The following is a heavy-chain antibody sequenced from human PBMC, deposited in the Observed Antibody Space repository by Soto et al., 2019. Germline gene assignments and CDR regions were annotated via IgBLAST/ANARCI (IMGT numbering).Heavy chain of an antibody. J-gene: IGHJ6*02. CDR3: ARVSGIYYYGMDV. CDR1: GGSFSGYY. Sequence: SETLSHTCALYGGSFSGYYWSWIRQPPGKGLEWIGEINHSGSTNYNPSLKSRVTISVDTSKNQFSLKLSSVTAADTAVYYCARVSGIYYYGMDVWGQGTTVS. CDR2: INHSGST. D-gene: IGHD3-10*01. V-gene: IGHV4-34*01.